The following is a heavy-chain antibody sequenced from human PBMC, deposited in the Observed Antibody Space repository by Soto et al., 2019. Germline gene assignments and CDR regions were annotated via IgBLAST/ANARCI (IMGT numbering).Heavy chain of an antibody. CDR3: ARAAGRSKLLPYYFDP. CDR1: GYAFTTSA. J-gene: IGHJ5*02. V-gene: IGHV1-3*01. Sequence: QVHLVQSGAEVQKPGASVRISCQASGYAFTTSAIHWVRQAPGQSLEWMGWINPATGDTKYSQNVRGRGTFALDTSATTAYMDLRSLASHDTAVYYCARAAGRSKLLPYYFDPWGQGTLVTVSS. D-gene: IGHD3-10*01. CDR2: INPATGDT.